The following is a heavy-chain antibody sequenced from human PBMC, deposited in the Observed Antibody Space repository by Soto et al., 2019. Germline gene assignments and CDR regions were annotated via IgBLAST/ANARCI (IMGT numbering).Heavy chain of an antibody. Sequence: QVQLVQSGAEVKKPGAAVKVSCKASGYTFTGYYMHWVRQAPGQGPEWMGWINPNSGGTTYQGRVTVTRDTSISTASLELSSLRSDDTAVYYCARGGSSSLDYWGQGTLFTVSS. D-gene: IGHD6-6*01. V-gene: IGHV1-2*02. CDR1: GYTFTGYY. CDR3: ARGGSSSLDY. CDR2: INPNSGGT. J-gene: IGHJ4*02.